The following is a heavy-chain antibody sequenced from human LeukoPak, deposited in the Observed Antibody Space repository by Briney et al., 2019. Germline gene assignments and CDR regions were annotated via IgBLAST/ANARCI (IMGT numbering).Heavy chain of an antibody. CDR2: IYYSGST. Sequence: SETLSLTCTVSGGSISSSSYYWGWIRQPPGKGLEWIGSIYYSGSTYYNPSLKSRVTISVDTPENQFSLNLSSATAADTAVYYCARHNGWYEPFDYWGQGTLVTVSS. CDR1: GGSISSSSYY. D-gene: IGHD6-19*01. J-gene: IGHJ4*02. V-gene: IGHV4-39*01. CDR3: ARHNGWYEPFDY.